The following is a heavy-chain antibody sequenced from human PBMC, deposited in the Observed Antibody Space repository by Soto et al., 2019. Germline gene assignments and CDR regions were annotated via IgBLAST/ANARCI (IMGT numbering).Heavy chain of an antibody. CDR2: ISYDGSNK. CDR3: ACVSGWYDPGFDY. J-gene: IGHJ4*02. V-gene: IGHV3-30-3*01. Sequence: GGSLRLSCAASGFTFSSYAMHWVRQAPGKGLEWVAVISYDGSNKYYADSVKGRFTISRDNSKNTLYLQMNSLRAEDTAVYYCACVSGWYDPGFDYWGQGTLVTVSS. D-gene: IGHD6-19*01. CDR1: GFTFSSYA.